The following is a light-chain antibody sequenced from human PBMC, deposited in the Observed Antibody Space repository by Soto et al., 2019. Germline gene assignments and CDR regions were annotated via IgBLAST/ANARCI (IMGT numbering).Light chain of an antibody. J-gene: IGKJ5*01. Sequence: DIQATQSPPSMAASVGDRVTITCLASQDIGNWMTWYQQKPGKAPKLLIYSASTLVRGVPSRFSGSGSGTEFTLTISGLQPEDSLTYYCQQAKSFPITFGQGTRLEIK. CDR2: SAS. V-gene: IGKV1-12*01. CDR3: QQAKSFPIT. CDR1: QDIGNW.